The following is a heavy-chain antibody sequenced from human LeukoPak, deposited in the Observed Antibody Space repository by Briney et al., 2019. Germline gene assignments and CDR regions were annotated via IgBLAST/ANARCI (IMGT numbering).Heavy chain of an antibody. J-gene: IGHJ4*02. Sequence: GASVKVSCKASGFTFTSSAMQWVRQARGQRLEWIGWIVVGSGNTNYAQKFQERVTITRDMSTSTAYMELSSLRAEDTAVYYCAQALVVPAAWLPNYWGQGTLVTVSS. CDR1: GFTFTSSA. CDR2: IVVGSGNT. V-gene: IGHV1-58*02. D-gene: IGHD2-2*01. CDR3: AQALVVPAAWLPNY.